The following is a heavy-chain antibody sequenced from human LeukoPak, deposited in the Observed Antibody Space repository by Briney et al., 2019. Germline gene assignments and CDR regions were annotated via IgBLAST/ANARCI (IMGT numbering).Heavy chain of an antibody. CDR1: GFTFSSYA. CDR2: ISGSGGST. Sequence: GGSLRLSCAASGFTFSSYAMSWVRQAPGKGLEWVSAISGSGGSTYYADSVKGRFTTSRDNSKNTLYLQMNSLRAEDTAVYDCAKDAKKVLRFLEWLLTHDYWGQGTLVTVSS. J-gene: IGHJ4*02. D-gene: IGHD3-3*01. CDR3: AKDAKKVLRFLEWLLTHDY. V-gene: IGHV3-23*01.